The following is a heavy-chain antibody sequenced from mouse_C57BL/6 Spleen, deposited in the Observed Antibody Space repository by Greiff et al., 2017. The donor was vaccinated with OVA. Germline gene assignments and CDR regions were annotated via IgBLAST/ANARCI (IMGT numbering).Heavy chain of an antibody. D-gene: IGHD4-1*01. Sequence: EVQLQESGPGLVKPSQSLSLTCSVTGYSITSGYYWNWIRQFPGNKLEWMGYISYDGSNNYNPSLKNRISITRDTSKNQFFLKLNSVTTEDTATYYCAREEETGWFAYWGQGTLVTVSA. CDR3: AREEETGWFAY. CDR2: ISYDGSN. CDR1: GYSITSGYY. V-gene: IGHV3-6*01. J-gene: IGHJ3*01.